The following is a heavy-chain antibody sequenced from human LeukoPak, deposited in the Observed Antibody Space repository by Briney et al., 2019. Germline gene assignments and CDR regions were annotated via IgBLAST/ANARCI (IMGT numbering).Heavy chain of an antibody. CDR1: GGSISSYY. V-gene: IGHV4-4*09. J-gene: IGHJ6*03. CDR2: IYTSGST. CDR3: AGVGVPAAMRYYYYYMDV. Sequence: SETLSLTCTVSGGSISSYYWSWIRQPPGKGLEWIGYIYTSGSTNYNPSLKSLVTISVDTSKNQFSLKLSSVTAADTAVYYCAGVGVPAAMRYYYYYMDVWGKGTTVTVSS. D-gene: IGHD2-2*01.